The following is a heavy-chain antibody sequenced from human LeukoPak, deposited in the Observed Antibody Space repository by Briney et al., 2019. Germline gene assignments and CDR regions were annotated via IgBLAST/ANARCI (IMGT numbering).Heavy chain of an antibody. CDR2: ISYDGSNK. CDR1: GFTFSNYA. V-gene: IGHV3-30-3*01. J-gene: IGHJ6*02. CDR3: ARGGGLDV. D-gene: IGHD3-16*01. Sequence: PGGSLRLSCAASGFTFSNYAMHWVRQAPGKGLEWVAVISYDGSNKCYADSVKGRFTISRDNAKNSLYLQMSNLRAEDTAVYFCARGGGLDVWGQGATVTVSS.